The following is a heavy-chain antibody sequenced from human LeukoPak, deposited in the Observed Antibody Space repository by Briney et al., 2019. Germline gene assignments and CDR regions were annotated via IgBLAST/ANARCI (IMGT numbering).Heavy chain of an antibody. V-gene: IGHV3-66*01. D-gene: IGHD3/OR15-3a*01. CDR2: IYSGNTI. Sequence: PGGSLRLSCVVSGFSVRNNYVSWVRQAPGKGLEWVSVIYSGNTIKYADSVKGRFTISRDNSKNTVYLQMSSLRAEDTALYYCATIGTGDYRDDSWGQGTLVTVSS. J-gene: IGHJ5*01. CDR3: ATIGTGDYRDDS. CDR1: GFSVRNNY.